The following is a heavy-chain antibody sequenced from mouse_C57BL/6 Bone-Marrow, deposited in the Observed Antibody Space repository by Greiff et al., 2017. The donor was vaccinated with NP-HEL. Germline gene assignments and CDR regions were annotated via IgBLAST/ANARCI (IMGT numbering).Heavy chain of an antibody. CDR1: GFSLTSYG. CDR3: ASLVFGFAY. V-gene: IGHV2-6*01. CDR2: IWGVGST. Sequence: VKLVESGPGLVAPSQSLSITCTVSGFSLTSYGVDWVRQSPGKGLEWLGVIWGVGSTNYNSALKSRLSISKDNSKSQVFLKMNSLQTDDTAMYYCASLVFGFAYWGQGTLVTVSA. J-gene: IGHJ3*01.